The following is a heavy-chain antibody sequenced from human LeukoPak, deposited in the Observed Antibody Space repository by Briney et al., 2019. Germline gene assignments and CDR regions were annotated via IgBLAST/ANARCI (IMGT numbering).Heavy chain of an antibody. D-gene: IGHD1-1*01. Sequence: SETLSLTCTVSGASINSHYWSWIRQPAGKGLEWIGRIYISGSTNYNSSLQSRVTMSVDTSKNQFSLKLSSVTAADTAVYYCARVGDWNDLVYWGQGTLVTVSS. CDR2: IYISGST. V-gene: IGHV4-4*07. J-gene: IGHJ4*02. CDR3: ARVGDWNDLVY. CDR1: GASINSHY.